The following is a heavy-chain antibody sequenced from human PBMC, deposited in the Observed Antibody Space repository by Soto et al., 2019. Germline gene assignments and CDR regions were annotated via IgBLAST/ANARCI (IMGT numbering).Heavy chain of an antibody. J-gene: IGHJ5*02. CDR2: ISGSGGST. V-gene: IGHV3-23*01. Sequence: EVQLLESGGGLVQPGGSLRLSCAASGFTFSSYAMSWVRQAPGKGLEWVSAISGSGGSTYYADSVKGRFTISRDNSKNTLYLQMNSLRAEDTAVYYCAKGQGPSKGSGYYLNWFDPWGQGTLVTVSS. CDR3: AKGQGPSKGSGYYLNWFDP. D-gene: IGHD3-3*01. CDR1: GFTFSSYA.